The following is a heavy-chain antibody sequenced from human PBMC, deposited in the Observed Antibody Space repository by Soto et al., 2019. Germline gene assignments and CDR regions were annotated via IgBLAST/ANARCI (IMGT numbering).Heavy chain of an antibody. D-gene: IGHD3-10*01. J-gene: IGHJ4*02. CDR3: ARDNMVRGLFDF. V-gene: IGHV4-30-4*01. Sequence: QVQLQESGPGLVKPSQTLSLTCTVSGGSISSDDYYWSWIRQPPGKGLEWIGYTYYSGSTDYNPSLKSRVTILVDTSKTQYSLRLSAVTAVDTAVYYCARDNMVRGLFDFWGRGTLVTVSS. CDR2: TYYSGST. CDR1: GGSISSDDYY.